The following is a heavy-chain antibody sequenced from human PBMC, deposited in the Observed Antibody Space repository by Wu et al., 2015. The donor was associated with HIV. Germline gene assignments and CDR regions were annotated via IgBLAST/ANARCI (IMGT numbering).Heavy chain of an antibody. CDR2: MNPNGGST. V-gene: IGHV1-46*01. Sequence: QVQLVQSGAEVKKPGASVKVSCKASGYSFTNYYMHWVRQAPGQGLEWMGVMNPNGGSTRYAQKFQGRVSMTGDTSTSTVYMELSSLRSEDTAMYYCAKGSTTNRGSPVVPAATFDYWGQGTLVTVSS. D-gene: IGHD2-2*01. J-gene: IGHJ4*02. CDR1: GYSFTNYY. CDR3: AKGSTTNRGSPVVPAATFDY.